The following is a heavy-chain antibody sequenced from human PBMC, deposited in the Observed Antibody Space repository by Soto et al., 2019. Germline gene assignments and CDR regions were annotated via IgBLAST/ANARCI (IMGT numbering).Heavy chain of an antibody. CDR2: TYYRSKWYN. D-gene: IGHD3-10*01. CDR1: GDSVSSKSAA. V-gene: IGHV6-1*01. CDR3: ARSGNEGDVEY. J-gene: IGHJ4*02. Sequence: PSQTLSLTCAISGDSVSSKSAAWNWIRHSPSRGLELLGRTYYRSKWYNEYAVSVKSRIIINPDTSKNQFSLQLNSVTPEDTAVYYCARSGNEGDVEYGGQGTLVTVSS.